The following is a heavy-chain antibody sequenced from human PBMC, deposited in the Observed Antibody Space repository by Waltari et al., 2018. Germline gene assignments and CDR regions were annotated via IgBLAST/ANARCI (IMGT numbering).Heavy chain of an antibody. CDR3: AKDRYYDFWCAYSPLDY. Sequence: EVQLLESGGGLVQPGGSLRLSCAASGVTFSSYAMTWVRQAPGKGLEWVSAISGSGGSTFYADSVQGRFTISRDNYKNTVYLQMDSLRVEDTAVYYCAKDRYYDFWCAYSPLDYWGQGTLVSVSS. CDR2: ISGSGGST. J-gene: IGHJ4*02. D-gene: IGHD3-3*01. V-gene: IGHV3-23*01. CDR1: GVTFSSYA.